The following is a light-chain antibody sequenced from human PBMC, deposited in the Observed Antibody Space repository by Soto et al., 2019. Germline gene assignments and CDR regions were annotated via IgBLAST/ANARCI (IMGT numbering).Light chain of an antibody. V-gene: IGKV3-15*01. Sequence: EIVLTQSPGTLSLSPGERATLSCRASQSVSSGYLAWYQQKPGQTPRXXIYGASTRETGVPARFSGSGSGTEFTLTISSLQSEDFAVYYCQQYDNWTWTFGQGTKVDIK. CDR2: GAS. CDR1: QSVSSGY. CDR3: QQYDNWTWT. J-gene: IGKJ1*01.